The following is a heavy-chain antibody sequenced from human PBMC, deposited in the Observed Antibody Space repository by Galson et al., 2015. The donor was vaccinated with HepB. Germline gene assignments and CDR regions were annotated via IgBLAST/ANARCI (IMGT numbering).Heavy chain of an antibody. CDR2: INPYSGGT. Sequence: SVKVSCEASRYTFTAYYIHWVRQAPGHGLEWMGRINPYSGGTNYAQKFQGRVTMTRDTSITTAYMELSRLRSDDTAVYYCARGGAVGGPKFNWFDPWGQGTLVTVSS. V-gene: IGHV1-2*06. J-gene: IGHJ5*02. CDR1: RYTFTAYY. D-gene: IGHD2-15*01. CDR3: ARGGAVGGPKFNWFDP.